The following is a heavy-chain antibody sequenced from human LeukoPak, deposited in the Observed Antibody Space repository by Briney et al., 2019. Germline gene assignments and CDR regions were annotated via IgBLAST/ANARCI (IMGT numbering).Heavy chain of an antibody. CDR3: ARARAFIAAAGLYNWFDP. CDR1: GFTFSSYG. V-gene: IGHV3-30*02. J-gene: IGHJ5*02. D-gene: IGHD6-13*01. Sequence: GGSLRLSCAASGFTFSSYGMHWVRQAPGKGLEWVAFIRYDGSNKYYADSVKGRFTISRDNSKNTLYLQMNSLRAEDTAVYYCARARAFIAAAGLYNWFDPWGQGTLVTVSS. CDR2: IRYDGSNK.